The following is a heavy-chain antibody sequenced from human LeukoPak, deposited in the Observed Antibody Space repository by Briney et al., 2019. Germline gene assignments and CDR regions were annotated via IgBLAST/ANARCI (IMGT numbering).Heavy chain of an antibody. D-gene: IGHD1-26*01. J-gene: IGHJ5*02. CDR1: GGSISSGGYY. CDR2: IYYSGST. V-gene: IGHV4-61*08. CDR3: ARRKWELLSWFDP. Sequence: SETLSLTCTVSGGSISSGGYYWSWIRQHPGKGLEWIGYIYYSGSTYYNPSLKSRVTISVDTSKNQFSLKLTSVTAADTAVYYCARRKWELLSWFDPWGQGTLVTVSS.